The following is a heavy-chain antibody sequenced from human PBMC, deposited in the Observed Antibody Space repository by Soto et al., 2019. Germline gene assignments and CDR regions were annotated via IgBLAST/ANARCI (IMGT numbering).Heavy chain of an antibody. Sequence: RYWIGWVRQMPGKGLEWMGIIYPGDSDTRYSPSFQGQVTTSVDKSISAAYLQWSSLKASDTAMYYCARPSSGYAQHWGQGTLVTVSS. CDR3: ARPSSGYAQH. J-gene: IGHJ1*01. V-gene: IGHV5-51*01. CDR1: RYW. D-gene: IGHD3-22*01. CDR2: IYPGDSDT.